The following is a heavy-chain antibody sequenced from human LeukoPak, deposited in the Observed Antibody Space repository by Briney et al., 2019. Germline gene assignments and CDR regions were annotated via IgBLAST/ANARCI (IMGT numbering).Heavy chain of an antibody. CDR3: ASSIVGAN. CDR2: ISGSGGAT. D-gene: IGHD1-26*01. CDR1: GFTFNTYG. Sequence: PGGSLRLSCAASGFTFNTYGMSWVRQAPGKGLEWVSGISGSGGATYYADSVKGRFTVSRDDPHNTLYLQMNSLRAEDTAVYYCASSIVGANWGQGTLVTVSS. V-gene: IGHV3-23*01. J-gene: IGHJ4*02.